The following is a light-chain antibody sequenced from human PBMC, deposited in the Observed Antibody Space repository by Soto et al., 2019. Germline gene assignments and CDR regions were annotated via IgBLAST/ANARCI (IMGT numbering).Light chain of an antibody. CDR3: QPYSISRT. CDR1: ESAGTN. J-gene: IGKJ1*01. CDR2: GAF. V-gene: IGKV3-15*01. Sequence: EILVTQSPATLTVSPGARATLSCRASESAGTNLAWHQQRPGQAPRLLIHGAFTRAAGIPARFSGSGSGTDFTLTSSGLHAEDFAVYYWQPYSISRTFGQGTKVDIK.